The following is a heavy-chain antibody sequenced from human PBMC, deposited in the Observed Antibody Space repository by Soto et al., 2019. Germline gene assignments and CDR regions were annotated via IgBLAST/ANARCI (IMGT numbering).Heavy chain of an antibody. CDR2: ISNSGGST. J-gene: IGHJ5*02. Sequence: EVQLLESGGGLVQPGGSLRLSCVASGFTLSSYFMTWVRQAPGKGLEWVSAISNSGGSTYYADSVKGRFTISRDNSKNTLYLQMNSLRAEDTAVYFCAKAHYYSSGSYNAWGQGTLVTVSS. V-gene: IGHV3-23*01. CDR3: AKAHYYSSGSYNA. D-gene: IGHD3-10*01. CDR1: GFTLSSYF.